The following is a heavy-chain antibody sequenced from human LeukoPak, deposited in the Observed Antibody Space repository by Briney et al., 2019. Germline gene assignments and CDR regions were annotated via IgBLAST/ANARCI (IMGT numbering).Heavy chain of an antibody. Sequence: GGSLRLSCAASGFTFGDYYMTWIRQAPGKGLEWISNINQNSYTIYYADSVKGRFTISRDNARSSLFLDMNSLRVEDTAVYYCAKVHDSSGYYRYYFDYWGQGTLVTVSS. CDR3: AKVHDSSGYYRYYFDY. CDR2: INQNSYTI. J-gene: IGHJ4*02. V-gene: IGHV3-11*01. CDR1: GFTFGDYY. D-gene: IGHD3-22*01.